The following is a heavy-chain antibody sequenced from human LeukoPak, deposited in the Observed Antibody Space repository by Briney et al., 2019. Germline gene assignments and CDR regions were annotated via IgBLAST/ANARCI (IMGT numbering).Heavy chain of an antibody. CDR1: GDSVSSNSAA. D-gene: IGHD2-21*01. CDR3: ARSTALVGDDWVDP. J-gene: IGHJ5*02. CDR2: TVYRSKWYY. Sequence: SQTLSLTCAISGDSVSSNSAAWDWIRQSPSRGLEWLGRTVYRSKWYYDYAVSVQSRITINADTSKNQFSLHLNSATPEDTAVYYCARSTALVGDDWVDPWGQGTLVTVSS. V-gene: IGHV6-1*01.